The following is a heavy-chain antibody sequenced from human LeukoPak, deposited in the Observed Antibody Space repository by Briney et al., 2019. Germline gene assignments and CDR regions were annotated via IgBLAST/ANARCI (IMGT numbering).Heavy chain of an antibody. CDR1: RFTFSTYS. CDR2: ISSDSNYI. D-gene: IGHD3-16*01. CDR3: ARVAFGLYVMDV. V-gene: IGHV3-21*01. Sequence: GGSLRLSCAASRFTFSTYSMNWVRQAPGEGLEWVSSISSDSNYIYYADSLKGRFTISRDNAKNSLYLQMISLRAEDTAVYYCARVAFGLYVMDVWGQGTTVTVSS. J-gene: IGHJ6*02.